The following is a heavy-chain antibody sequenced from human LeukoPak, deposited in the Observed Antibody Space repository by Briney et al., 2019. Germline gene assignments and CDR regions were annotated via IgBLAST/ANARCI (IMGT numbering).Heavy chain of an antibody. CDR2: ISGSGGST. Sequence: QPGGSLRLSCAASGFTFSSYAMSWVRQAPGKGLEWVSGISGSGGSTYYADSVKGRFTISRDNSKNTLYLQMNSLRAEDTAVHYCASYLTSIPSGMNVWGQGTTVTVSS. J-gene: IGHJ6*02. CDR1: GFTFSSYA. V-gene: IGHV3-23*01. D-gene: IGHD1-26*01. CDR3: ASYLTSIPSGMNV.